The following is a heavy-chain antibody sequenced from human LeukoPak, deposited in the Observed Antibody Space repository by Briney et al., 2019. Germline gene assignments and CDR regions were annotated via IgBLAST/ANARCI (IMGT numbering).Heavy chain of an antibody. Sequence: GASVKVSCKASGYTFTGYYMHWVRQAPGQGLEWMGWINPNSGGTNYAQKFQGRVTMTRDTSISTAYMELSRLRSDDTAVYCCARDSTLVYGDYVYWFDPWGQGTLVTVSS. V-gene: IGHV1-2*02. CDR2: INPNSGGT. D-gene: IGHD4-17*01. CDR3: ARDSTLVYGDYVYWFDP. J-gene: IGHJ5*02. CDR1: GYTFTGYY.